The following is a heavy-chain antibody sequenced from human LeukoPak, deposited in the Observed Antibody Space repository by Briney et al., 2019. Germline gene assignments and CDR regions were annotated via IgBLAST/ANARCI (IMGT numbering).Heavy chain of an antibody. CDR1: GFIFRSSA. CDR3: AKGTWGDS. CDR2: INPSGTNT. J-gene: IGHJ4*02. Sequence: GGSLRLSCAASGFIFRSSAMTWVRQAPGRGLEWVSTINPSGTNTYHADSVKGRFTISGDNSKNTVYLQMNSLRAEDTALYYCAKGTWGDSWGQGTLVTVSS. V-gene: IGHV3-23*01. D-gene: IGHD3-16*01.